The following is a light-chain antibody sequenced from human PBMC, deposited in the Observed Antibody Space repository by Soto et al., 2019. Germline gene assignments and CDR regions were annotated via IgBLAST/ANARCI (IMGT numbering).Light chain of an antibody. CDR3: QQET. CDR1: QSISTY. V-gene: IGKV3-11*01. CDR2: EAS. J-gene: IGKJ1*01. Sequence: EIVLTQSPATLSLSPGETATLSCRASQSISTYLAWYQQKPGQAPRLLMYEASNRATGVPARFSGSGPGTDFTLTISSLEPEDFAVYYCQQETFGQGTKVDIK.